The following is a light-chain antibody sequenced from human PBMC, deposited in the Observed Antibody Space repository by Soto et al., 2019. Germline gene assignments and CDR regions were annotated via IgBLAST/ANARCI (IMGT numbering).Light chain of an antibody. CDR3: SSYTTRNTLNWV. CDR2: DVT. Sequence: QSALTQPASVSGSPGQSITISCTGTSSDLGGYNFVSWYQQHPGKAPKLMIYDVTNRPSGVSNRFSGSKSGNTASLTISGLQAEDEADYYCSSYTTRNTLNWVFGGGTKVTVL. CDR1: SSDLGGYNF. J-gene: IGLJ3*02. V-gene: IGLV2-14*01.